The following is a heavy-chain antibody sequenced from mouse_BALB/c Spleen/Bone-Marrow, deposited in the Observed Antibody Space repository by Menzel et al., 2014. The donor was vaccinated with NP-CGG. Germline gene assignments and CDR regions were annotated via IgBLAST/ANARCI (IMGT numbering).Heavy chain of an antibody. Sequence: QVQLKESGAELAKPGASVKMSCKASGYTFTSYWMHWVKRRPGQGLEWIGYINPSTGYTEYNQKFKDKATLTADKSSSTAYMQLSSLTSEDSAVYYCARSRDGYDSFAYRGQGTLVTVSA. CDR1: GYTFTSYW. V-gene: IGHV1-7*01. J-gene: IGHJ3*01. CDR3: ARSRDGYDSFAY. D-gene: IGHD2-2*01. CDR2: INPSTGYT.